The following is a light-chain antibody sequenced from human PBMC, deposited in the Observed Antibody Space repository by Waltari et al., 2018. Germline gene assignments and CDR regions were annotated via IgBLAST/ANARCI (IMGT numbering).Light chain of an antibody. Sequence: QSALTQPASVSGSPGQSITISCTGTSSDVGGYNYVTWYQQHPGKAPKLMIYDFSKRPSWVSNLFSGSNSGNTASLTISGLQAEDEAYYYCSSYISSSTLELFGGGTSLTVL. V-gene: IGLV2-14*03. CDR1: SSDVGGYNY. CDR2: DFS. J-gene: IGLJ2*01. CDR3: SSYISSSTLEL.